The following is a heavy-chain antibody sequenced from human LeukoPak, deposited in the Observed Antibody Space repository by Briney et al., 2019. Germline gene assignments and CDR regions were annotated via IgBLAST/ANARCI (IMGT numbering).Heavy chain of an antibody. D-gene: IGHD5-24*01. V-gene: IGHV3-74*01. J-gene: IGHJ4*02. CDR3: ARVGSYKFDY. CDR2: INSDGSST. Sequence: PGGSLRLSCAASGFTFSNYWMHWVRQAPGKGLEWVSRINSDGSSTNYADSVKGRFTISRDNANNTLSLQMNSLRAEDTAVYYCARVGSYKFDYWGQGTLVTVSS. CDR1: GFTFSNYW.